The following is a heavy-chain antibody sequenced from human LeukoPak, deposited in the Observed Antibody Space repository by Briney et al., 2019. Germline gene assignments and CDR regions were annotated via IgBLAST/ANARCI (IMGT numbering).Heavy chain of an antibody. D-gene: IGHD4-17*01. CDR3: ASPMAYGDYEFDY. CDR1: GFTFCSYG. CDR2: IWYDGSNK. Sequence: GGSLRLSCAASGFTFCSYGMYWVRQAPGKGLEWVAVIWYDGSNKYYADSVKGRFTISRDNSKNTLYLQMNSLRAEDTAVYYCASPMAYGDYEFDYWGQGTLVTVSS. V-gene: IGHV3-33*01. J-gene: IGHJ4*02.